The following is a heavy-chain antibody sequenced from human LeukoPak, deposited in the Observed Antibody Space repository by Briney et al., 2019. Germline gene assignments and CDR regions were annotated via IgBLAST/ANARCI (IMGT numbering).Heavy chain of an antibody. V-gene: IGHV3-30*04. CDR2: ISYDGSNK. J-gene: IGHJ4*02. CDR3: ARSDDRRWLQFSYYFDY. CDR1: GFTFSSYA. D-gene: IGHD5-24*01. Sequence: PGGSLRLSCAASGFTFSSYAMHWVRQAPGKGLEWVAVISYDGSNKYYADSVKGRFTISRDNSKNTLYLQMNSLRAEDTAVYYCARSDDRRWLQFSYYFDYWGQGTLVTVSS.